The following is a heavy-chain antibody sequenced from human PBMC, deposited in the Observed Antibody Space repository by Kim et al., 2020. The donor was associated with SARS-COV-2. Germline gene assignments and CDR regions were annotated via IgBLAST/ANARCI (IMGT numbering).Heavy chain of an antibody. D-gene: IGHD2-21*01. Sequence: SYTPSLRSRVVMSVDRSKNQFSLNLSSVTAADTAVYYCARGVVPGNWFDPWGQGTLVTVSS. V-gene: IGHV4-31*02. CDR3: ARGVVPGNWFDP. J-gene: IGHJ5*02.